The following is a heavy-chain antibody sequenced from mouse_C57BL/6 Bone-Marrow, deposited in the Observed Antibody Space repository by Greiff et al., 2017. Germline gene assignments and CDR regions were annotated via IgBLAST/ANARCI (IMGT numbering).Heavy chain of an antibody. D-gene: IGHD1-1*02. Sequence: VQLQESGAELVRPGASVKLSCKASGYTFTSYGISWVKQRTGQGLEWIGEIYPRSGSTYYNEKFKGKATLTADKSSNTAYMELRSLTSEDSAVYFCARWCATEASLAYWGQGTLVTVSA. CDR2: IYPRSGST. CDR1: GYTFTSYG. J-gene: IGHJ3*01. CDR3: ARWCATEASLAY. V-gene: IGHV1-81*01.